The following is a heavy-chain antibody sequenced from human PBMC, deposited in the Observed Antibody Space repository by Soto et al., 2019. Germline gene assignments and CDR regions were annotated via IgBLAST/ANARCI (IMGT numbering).Heavy chain of an antibody. CDR3: ARANRQWLINYFDY. D-gene: IGHD6-19*01. Sequence: GGSLRLSCSASGFTFSSYPMHWVRQAPGKGLEWVAVISYDGSNKYYADSVKGRFTISRDNSKNTLYLQMNSLRAEDTAVYYCARANRQWLINYFDYWGQGTLVTVSS. CDR2: ISYDGSNK. V-gene: IGHV3-30-3*01. CDR1: GFTFSSYP. J-gene: IGHJ4*02.